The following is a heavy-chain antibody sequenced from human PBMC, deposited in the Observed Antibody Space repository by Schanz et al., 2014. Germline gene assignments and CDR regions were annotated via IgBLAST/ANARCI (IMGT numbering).Heavy chain of an antibody. V-gene: IGHV3-23*04. D-gene: IGHD3-10*01. Sequence: EVQLVQSGGGLVQPGGSLRLSCAASGFTFRGYATSWVRQAPGRGLEWVSIISGSGGNTYYADSVKGRFTISRDNSKNTLYLQMNSLRAEDTAVYYCAKGRFGELSAFDIWGQGTMVTVSS. CDR2: ISGSGGNT. CDR3: AKGRFGELSAFDI. CDR1: GFTFRGYA. J-gene: IGHJ3*02.